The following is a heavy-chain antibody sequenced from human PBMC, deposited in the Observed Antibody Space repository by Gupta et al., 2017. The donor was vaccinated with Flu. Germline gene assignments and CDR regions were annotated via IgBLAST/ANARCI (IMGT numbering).Heavy chain of an antibody. CDR3: ARHCRRGRTYYMDV. Sequence: IGSFHWSWIRQPPGKGLEWIGFISDSEFTTYNVSLKSRVTISKDTSKNQLSLNLSSVTDADTAVYFCARHCRRGRTYYMDVWGTGTAVTVSS. CDR2: ISDSEFT. D-gene: IGHD5-12*01. J-gene: IGHJ6*03. V-gene: IGHV4-59*08. CDR1: IGSFH.